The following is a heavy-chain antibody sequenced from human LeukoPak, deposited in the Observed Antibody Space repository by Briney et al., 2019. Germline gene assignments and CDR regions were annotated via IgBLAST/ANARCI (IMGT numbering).Heavy chain of an antibody. D-gene: IGHD3-22*01. Sequence: PGGSLRLSCAASGFTFSDYNMNWVRQAPGKGLEWVSYISTSGTTIYYEESVRGRFTISRDNAKNTLYLQMNTLRVEDTAVYYCARGISYYDSSGLSYYMDVWGKGTTVTVSS. CDR3: ARGISYYDSSGLSYYMDV. CDR2: ISTSGTTI. J-gene: IGHJ6*03. CDR1: GFTFSDYN. V-gene: IGHV3-48*04.